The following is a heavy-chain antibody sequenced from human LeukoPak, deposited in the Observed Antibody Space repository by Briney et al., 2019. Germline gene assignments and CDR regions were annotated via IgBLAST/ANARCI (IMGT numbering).Heavy chain of an antibody. J-gene: IGHJ4*02. CDR1: GGSFSGYY. D-gene: IGHD6-6*01. Sequence: SETLSLTCAVDGGSFSGYYWSWIRQPPGKGLEWIGEINHSGSTNYNPSLKSRVTISVDTSKNQFSLKLSSVTAADTAVYYCARGRRGMAARRSQDYWGQGTLVTVSS. CDR2: INHSGST. V-gene: IGHV4-34*01. CDR3: ARGRRGMAARRSQDY.